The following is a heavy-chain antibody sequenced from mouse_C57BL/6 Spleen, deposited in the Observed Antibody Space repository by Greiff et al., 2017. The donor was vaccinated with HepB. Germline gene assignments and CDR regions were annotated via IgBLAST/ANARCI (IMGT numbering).Heavy chain of an antibody. V-gene: IGHV1-55*01. J-gene: IGHJ3*01. D-gene: IGHD2-4*01. CDR1: GYTFTSYW. CDR2: IYPGSGST. CDR3: ARLGDYDEGFAD. Sequence: QVQLQQPGAELVKPGASVKMSCKASGYTFTSYWITWVKQRPGQGLEWIGDIYPGSGSTNYNEKFKSKATLTVDTSSSTAYMQLSSLTSEDSAVYYCARLGDYDEGFADWGQGTLVTVSA.